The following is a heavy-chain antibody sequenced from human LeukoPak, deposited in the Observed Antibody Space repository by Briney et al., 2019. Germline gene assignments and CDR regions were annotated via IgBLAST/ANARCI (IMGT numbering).Heavy chain of an antibody. CDR1: GGSISSYY. CDR2: IYYSGST. CDR3: ARDASPYGDYGLDY. Sequence: TSETPSLTCTVSGGSISSYYWSWIRQPPGKGLEWIGYIYYSGSTNYNPSLKSRVTISVDTSKNQFSLKLSSVTAADTAVYYCARDASPYGDYGLDYWGQGTLVTVSS. D-gene: IGHD4-17*01. V-gene: IGHV4-59*01. J-gene: IGHJ4*02.